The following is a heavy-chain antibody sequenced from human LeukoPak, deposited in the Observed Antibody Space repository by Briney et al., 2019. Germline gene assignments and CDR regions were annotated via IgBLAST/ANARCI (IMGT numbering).Heavy chain of an antibody. CDR3: ASDGYNSLEYFQH. J-gene: IGHJ1*01. CDR2: ISSGGSTR. V-gene: IGHV3-48*03. D-gene: IGHD5-24*01. Sequence: GGSLRLSCAASGFTFSSYEMNWVRQAPGKGLEWVSYISSGGSTRYYADSVTGRFTISRDNAEKSLYLQMNSLRAEDTAVYYCASDGYNSLEYFQHWGQGTLVTVSS. CDR1: GFTFSSYE.